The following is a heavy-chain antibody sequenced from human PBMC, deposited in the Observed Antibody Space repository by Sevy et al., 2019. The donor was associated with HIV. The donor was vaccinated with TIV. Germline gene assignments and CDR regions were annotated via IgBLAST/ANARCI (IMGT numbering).Heavy chain of an antibody. Sequence: QSQTLSLTCTVSGGSITSLYWNWIRQPPGKGLEWIANIYYNGHINYNPSLKSRVTLSLDTSKNQFSLRLSSVTAADTAMYYCAGENAWGRGYSWGQRTLVTISS. J-gene: IGHJ4*02. V-gene: IGHV4-59*08. CDR2: IYYNGHI. D-gene: IGHD1-26*01. CDR3: AGENAWGRGYS. CDR1: GGSITSLY.